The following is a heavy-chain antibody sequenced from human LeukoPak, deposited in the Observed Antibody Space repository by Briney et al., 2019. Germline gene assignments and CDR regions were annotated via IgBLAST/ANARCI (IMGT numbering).Heavy chain of an antibody. CDR1: GGSISSYY. V-gene: IGHV4-59*01. D-gene: IGHD3-10*01. CDR2: IYYSGST. J-gene: IGHJ4*02. Sequence: SETLSLTCTVSGGSISSYYWSWIRQPPGTGLEWIGYIYYSGSTNYNPSLKSRVTISVDTSNNQFSLRLSSVTAADTAVYYCARDRYYYGSGRLFDYWGQGTLVTVSS. CDR3: ARDRYYYGSGRLFDY.